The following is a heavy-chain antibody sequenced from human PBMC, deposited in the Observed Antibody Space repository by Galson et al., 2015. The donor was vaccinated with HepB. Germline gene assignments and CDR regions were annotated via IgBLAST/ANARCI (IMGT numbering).Heavy chain of an antibody. CDR2: IKSDGSNT. D-gene: IGHD6-19*01. CDR3: ARGNVLIPAVAVASSPLDY. CDR1: GFTFSNYW. V-gene: IGHV3-74*01. Sequence: SLRLSCAASGFTFSNYWMHRVRQAPGKGLVWVSRIKSDGSNTNYAEFVKGRFTISRDNAKNTLYLQMNSLRAEDTAVYYCARGNVLIPAVAVASSPLDYWGQGTLVTVSS. J-gene: IGHJ4*02.